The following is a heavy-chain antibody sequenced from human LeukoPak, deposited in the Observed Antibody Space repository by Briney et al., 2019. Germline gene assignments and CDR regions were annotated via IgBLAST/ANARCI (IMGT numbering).Heavy chain of an antibody. CDR3: ARLGGGFYKHYYYYGMDV. J-gene: IGHJ6*02. Sequence: LGESLKISCKGSGCSFTSYWIGWVRQMPGKGLEWMGIIYPGDSDTRYSPSFQGQVTISADKSISTAYLQWSSLKASDTAMYYCARLGGGFYKHYYYYGMDVWGQGTTVTVSS. CDR1: GCSFTSYW. D-gene: IGHD3-10*01. CDR2: IYPGDSDT. V-gene: IGHV5-51*01.